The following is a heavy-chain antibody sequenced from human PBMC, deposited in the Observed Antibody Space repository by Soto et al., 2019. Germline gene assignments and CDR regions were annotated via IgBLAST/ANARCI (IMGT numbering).Heavy chain of an antibody. Sequence: GGSLRLSCAASGFTFSSYAMSWVRQAPGKGLEWVSAISGSGGSTYYADSVKGRFTISRDNSKNTLYLQMNSLRAEDTAVYYCAKHYGSGSYYEHYYYGLDVWGQGTTVTVSS. J-gene: IGHJ6*02. V-gene: IGHV3-23*01. CDR3: AKHYGSGSYYEHYYYGLDV. CDR1: GFTFSSYA. CDR2: ISGSGGST. D-gene: IGHD3-10*01.